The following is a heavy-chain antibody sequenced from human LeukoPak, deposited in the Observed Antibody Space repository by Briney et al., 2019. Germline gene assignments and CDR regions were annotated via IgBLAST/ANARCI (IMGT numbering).Heavy chain of an antibody. CDR1: GGSISSSSYY. J-gene: IGHJ4*02. CDR3: ARDGDYYDSSGSFDS. D-gene: IGHD3-22*01. V-gene: IGHV4-61*02. CDR2: FYTSESI. Sequence: SETLSLTCTVSGGSISSSSYYWSWIRQPAGKGLEWIVRFYTSESIDYNPSLKSRVIMSVDTSKNQFSLKLYSVTAADTAVYYCARDGDYYDSSGSFDSWGQGTLVTVSS.